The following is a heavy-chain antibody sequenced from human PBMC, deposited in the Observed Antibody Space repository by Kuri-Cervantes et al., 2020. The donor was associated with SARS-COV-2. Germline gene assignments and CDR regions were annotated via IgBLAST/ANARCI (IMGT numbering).Heavy chain of an antibody. CDR1: GFTFSSYA. J-gene: IGHJ4*02. CDR2: ISGSGGST. CDR3: ARDSSDSSGYLDY. V-gene: IGHV3-23*01. D-gene: IGHD3-22*01. Sequence: GESLKISCAASGFTFSSYAMSWVRQAPGKGLEWVSAISGSGGSTYYADSVKGRFTISRDNSKNTLYLQMNSLRAEDTAVYYCARDSSDSSGYLDYWGQGNLVNVSS.